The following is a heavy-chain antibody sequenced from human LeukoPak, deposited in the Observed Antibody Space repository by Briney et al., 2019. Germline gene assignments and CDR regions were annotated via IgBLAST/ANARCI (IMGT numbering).Heavy chain of an antibody. J-gene: IGHJ6*03. V-gene: IGHV4-39*01. CDR2: IHYTGGT. D-gene: IGHD3-16*01. CDR1: GGSMTSCSHY. Sequence: TETLSLTCTVSGGSMTSCSHYWGWIRQAPGKGLEWIGTIHYTGGTYYNPSLRSRVTIYALTSKNQFSLKLNSVTATDTAVYYCARHVSQGAYYYYFVDVWGKGATVTVSS. CDR3: ARHVSQGAYYYYFVDV.